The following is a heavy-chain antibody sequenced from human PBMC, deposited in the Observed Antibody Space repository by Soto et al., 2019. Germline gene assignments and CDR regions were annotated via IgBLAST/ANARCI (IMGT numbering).Heavy chain of an antibody. Sequence: ASVKVSCKASGGTFSSYTISWVRQAPGQGLEWMGRIIPSLGIANYAQTFQGRVTITADKSTSTAYMDLSSLRAEDTAVYYCARVFHGTASMAVHYMDVWGKGTTVTVSS. D-gene: IGHD2-21*01. V-gene: IGHV1-69*02. CDR3: ARVFHGTASMAVHYMDV. CDR1: GGTFSSYT. J-gene: IGHJ6*03. CDR2: IIPSLGIA.